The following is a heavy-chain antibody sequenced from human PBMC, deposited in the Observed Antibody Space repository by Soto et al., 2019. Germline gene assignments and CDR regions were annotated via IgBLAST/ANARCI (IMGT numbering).Heavy chain of an antibody. D-gene: IGHD3-3*01. CDR2: IYYSGNT. CDR3: ASPSIVDRDV. J-gene: IGHJ6*03. V-gene: IGHV4-30-4*01. Sequence: PSQTLSFPCSLSGGSLSRGYYYWSWIRQPPRKGLVWIGNIYYSGNTSYNPSLKSRLIISIDTSKSQLSLKVGSVTAAHTAVHDCASPSIVDRDVMRRGATV. CDR1: GGSLSRGYYY.